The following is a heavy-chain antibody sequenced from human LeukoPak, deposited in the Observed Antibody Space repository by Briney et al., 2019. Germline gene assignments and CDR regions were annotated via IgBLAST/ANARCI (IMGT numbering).Heavy chain of an antibody. CDR2: IYYSGST. J-gene: IGHJ4*02. CDR3: RGERNDYGDLIDY. D-gene: IGHD4-17*01. CDR1: GGSISSGDYY. Sequence: SETLSLTCTVSGGSISSGDYYWSWIRQPPGKGLEWIGYIYYSGSTYYNPSLKSRVTISVDTSKNQFSLKLSSVTAADTAVYYCRGERNDYGDLIDYWGQGTLVTVSS. V-gene: IGHV4-30-4*01.